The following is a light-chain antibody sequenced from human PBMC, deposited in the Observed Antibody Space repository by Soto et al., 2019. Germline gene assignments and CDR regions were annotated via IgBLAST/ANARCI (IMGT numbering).Light chain of an antibody. V-gene: IGKV1-39*01. CDR2: AAS. Sequence: DIQMTQSPSSLSASVGDRVTITCRASQSISNSFNWYQQKPGKAPKLLIYAASSLTSGVPSRFSGSGSGTDFTLTISDLQPADFATYYCQQTYSTPRTFGQGTKVEIK. J-gene: IGKJ1*01. CDR3: QQTYSTPRT. CDR1: QSISNS.